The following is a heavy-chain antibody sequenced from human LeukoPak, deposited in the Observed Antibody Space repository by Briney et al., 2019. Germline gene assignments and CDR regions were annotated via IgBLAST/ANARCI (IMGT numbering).Heavy chain of an antibody. CDR1: GGSISSGGYS. CDR3: ARGRGYSYGYALDY. V-gene: IGHV4-30-2*01. D-gene: IGHD5-18*01. CDR2: IYHSGST. J-gene: IGHJ4*02. Sequence: SQTLSLTCAVSGGSISSGGYSWSWIRQPPGKGLEWLGYIYHSGSTYYNPSLKSRVTISVDRSKNQFSLKLSSVTAADTAVYYCARGRGYSYGYALDYWGQGTLVTVSS.